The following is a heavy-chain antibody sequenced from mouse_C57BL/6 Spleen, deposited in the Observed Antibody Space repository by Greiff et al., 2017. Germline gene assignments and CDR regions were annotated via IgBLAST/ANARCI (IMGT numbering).Heavy chain of an antibody. J-gene: IGHJ2*01. CDR2: IYPGDGDT. CDR1: GYAFSSYW. D-gene: IGHD1-1*01. V-gene: IGHV1-80*01. CDR3: ARFDTTVVAGGY. Sequence: VQLQQSGAELVKPGASVKISCKASGYAFSSYWMNWVKQRPGKGLEWIGQIYPGDGDTNYNGKFKGKATLTADKSSSTAYMQLSSLTSEDSAVYFCARFDTTVVAGGYWGQGTTLTVSS.